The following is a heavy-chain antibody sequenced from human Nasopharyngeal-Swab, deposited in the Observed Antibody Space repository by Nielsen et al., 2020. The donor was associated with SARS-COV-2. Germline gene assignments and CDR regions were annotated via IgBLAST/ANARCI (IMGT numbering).Heavy chain of an antibody. D-gene: IGHD1-20*01. J-gene: IGHJ5*02. CDR3: ARALTGTSFFDP. Sequence: WIRQPPGKGLDWIGNIYYTGSTNYNSSLKSRVAISVDTPKNQFSLKLSSVTAADTAVYYCARALTGTSFFDPWGQGTLVTVSS. V-gene: IGHV4-59*01. CDR2: IYYTGST.